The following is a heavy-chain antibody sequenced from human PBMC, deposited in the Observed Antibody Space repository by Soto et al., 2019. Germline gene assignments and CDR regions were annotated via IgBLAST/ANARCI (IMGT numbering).Heavy chain of an antibody. CDR2: IYYSGST. J-gene: IGHJ5*02. CDR3: AASSSWAHNWFDP. V-gene: IGHV4-31*03. CDR1: GGSISSGGYY. D-gene: IGHD6-13*01. Sequence: QVQLQESGPGLVKPSQTLSLTCTVSGGSISSGGYYWSWIRQHPGKGLEWIGYIYYSGSTYYNPSLKSRVTISVDTSKNQVSLQLSSVTAADTAVYYCAASSSWAHNWFDPWGQGTLVTVSS.